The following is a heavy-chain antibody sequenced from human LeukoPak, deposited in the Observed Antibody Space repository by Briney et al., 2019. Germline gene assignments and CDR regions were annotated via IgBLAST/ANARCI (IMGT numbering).Heavy chain of an antibody. D-gene: IGHD3-22*01. V-gene: IGHV4-59*08. J-gene: IGHJ3*02. CDR3: ARAGDSSGYYYISDAFDI. CDR2: IYNGGST. Sequence: SETLSLTCTVSGGSITSNYWSRIRQPPGKGLEWIGFIYNGGSTNYNPSLKSRVTFSVDTSKNQFSLKLSSVTAVDTAVYYCARAGDSSGYYYISDAFDIWGQGTMVTVSS. CDR1: GGSITSNY.